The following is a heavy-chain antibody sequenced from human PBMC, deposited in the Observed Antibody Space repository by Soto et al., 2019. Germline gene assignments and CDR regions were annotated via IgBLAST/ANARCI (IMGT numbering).Heavy chain of an antibody. D-gene: IGHD6-13*01. CDR2: INHSGST. Sequence: SETLSLTCAVYGGSFSGYYWSWIRQPPGKGLEWIGEINHSGSTNYNPSLKSRVTISVDTSKNQFSLKLSSVTAADTAVYYCARAETPIAAAGNAYNWFDPWGQGTLVTVSS. V-gene: IGHV4-34*01. J-gene: IGHJ5*02. CDR3: ARAETPIAAAGNAYNWFDP. CDR1: GGSFSGYY.